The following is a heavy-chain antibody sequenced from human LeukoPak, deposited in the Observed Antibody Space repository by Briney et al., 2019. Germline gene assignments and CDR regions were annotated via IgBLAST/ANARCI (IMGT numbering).Heavy chain of an antibody. D-gene: IGHD2-15*01. CDR3: ARHEDIVEVVAASD. Sequence: GGSLRLSCAASGFTFSSYWMHWVRQAPGKGLVWVSRINSDGRSTRYADSVKGRFTISRDNAKNTLYLQMNSLRAEDTAVYYCARHEDIVEVVAASDWGQGTLVTVSS. V-gene: IGHV3-74*01. J-gene: IGHJ4*02. CDR1: GFTFSSYW. CDR2: INSDGRST.